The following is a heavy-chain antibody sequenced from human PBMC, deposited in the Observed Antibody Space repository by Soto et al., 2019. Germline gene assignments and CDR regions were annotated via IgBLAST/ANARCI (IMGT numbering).Heavy chain of an antibody. CDR3: ARALDSSSSWERLYYFDF. D-gene: IGHD6-6*01. Sequence: QVQLVESGGGVVQPGRSLRLSCAASGFTFSSYGMHWVRQAPGKGLEWVAVLWYDGSNKYYADSVKGRFTISRDNSKNTLYLQMNSLRAEDTAVYYCARALDSSSSWERLYYFDFWGQGTLVTVSS. J-gene: IGHJ4*02. CDR2: LWYDGSNK. V-gene: IGHV3-33*01. CDR1: GFTFSSYG.